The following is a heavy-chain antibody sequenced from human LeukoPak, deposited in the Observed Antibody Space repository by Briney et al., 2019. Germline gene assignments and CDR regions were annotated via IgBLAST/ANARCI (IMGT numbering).Heavy chain of an antibody. V-gene: IGHV4-59*08. J-gene: IGHJ4*02. CDR1: GGSISSYY. CDR3: ASTFLNSGSYPTFDY. D-gene: IGHD1-26*01. CDR2: IYYSGST. Sequence: SETLSLTCTVSGGSISSYYWNWIRQPPGKGLEWIGYIYYSGSTNYNPSLKSRVTISVDTSKNQFSLKLSSVTAADTAVYYCASTFLNSGSYPTFDYWGQGTLVTVSS.